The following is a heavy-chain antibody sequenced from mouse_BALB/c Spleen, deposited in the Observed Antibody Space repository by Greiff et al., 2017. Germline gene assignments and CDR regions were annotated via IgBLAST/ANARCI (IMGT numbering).Heavy chain of an antibody. V-gene: IGHV1-7*01. CDR2: INPSTGYT. CDR1: GYTFTSYW. J-gene: IGHJ2*01. CDR3: ASITTTWVY. D-gene: IGHD1-1*01. Sequence: QVQLKESGAELAKPGASVKMSCKASGYTFTSYWMHWVKQRPGQGLEWIGYINPSTGYTEYNQKFKDKATLTADKSSSTAYMQLSSLTSEDSAVYYCASITTTWVYWGQGTTLTVSS.